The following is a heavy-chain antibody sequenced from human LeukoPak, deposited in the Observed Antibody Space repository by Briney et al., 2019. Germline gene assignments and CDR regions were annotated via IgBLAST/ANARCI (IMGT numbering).Heavy chain of an antibody. V-gene: IGHV5-51*01. D-gene: IGHD6-19*01. CDR3: ASLPRGSSGWNYFDY. J-gene: IGHJ4*02. CDR1: GNSFTSYW. Sequence: RGEFLKISCKASGNSFTSYWIGWVRQMPGKGLEWMGIIYPDDSDTRYSPSFQGQVTISADKSISTAYLQWSSLKASDTAMYYCASLPRGSSGWNYFDYWGQGALVTV. CDR2: IYPDDSDT.